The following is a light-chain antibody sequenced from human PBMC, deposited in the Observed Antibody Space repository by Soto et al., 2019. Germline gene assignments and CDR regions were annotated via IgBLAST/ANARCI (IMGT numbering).Light chain of an antibody. Sequence: EIVLTQSPATLSLSPGERATLSCRASQSVSSYLAWYQQKPGQAPRLLIYDASNRATVIPARFSGSGSGTDFTLTISSLEPEHFAVYYCQQRSNWLTFGGGTKVEIK. CDR1: QSVSSY. CDR3: QQRSNWLT. J-gene: IGKJ4*01. CDR2: DAS. V-gene: IGKV3-11*01.